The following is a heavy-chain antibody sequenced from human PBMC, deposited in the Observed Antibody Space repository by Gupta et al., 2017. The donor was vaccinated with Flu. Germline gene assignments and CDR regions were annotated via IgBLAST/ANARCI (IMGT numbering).Heavy chain of an antibody. J-gene: IGHJ4*02. CDR1: GDFLTGYY. D-gene: IGHD6-19*01. Sequence: QVQLVQSGAGVNNPGASLRVSCQVSGDFLTGYYIHCVRQAPGEGLEWMGWMNPNTGGTKYAQNFQSRVTMTRDNSISTAFMELSGLTSDDTAIYYCARGSALAVAGLLDYWGQGALVTVSS. V-gene: IGHV1-2*02. CDR3: ARGSALAVAGLLDY. CDR2: MNPNTGGT.